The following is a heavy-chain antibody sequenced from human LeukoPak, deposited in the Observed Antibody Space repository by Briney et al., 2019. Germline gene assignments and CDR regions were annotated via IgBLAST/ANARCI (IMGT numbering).Heavy chain of an antibody. D-gene: IGHD3-3*01. CDR3: VRIRSGPPGSWFDP. J-gene: IGHJ5*02. Sequence: SETLSLTCTVSGGSISSYYWSWIRQPPGKGLEWIGYIYYSGSTNYNPSLKSRVTISVDTSKNQFSLKLSSVTAADTAVYYCVRIRSGPPGSWFDPWGQGTLVTVSS. V-gene: IGHV4-59*01. CDR1: GGSISSYY. CDR2: IYYSGST.